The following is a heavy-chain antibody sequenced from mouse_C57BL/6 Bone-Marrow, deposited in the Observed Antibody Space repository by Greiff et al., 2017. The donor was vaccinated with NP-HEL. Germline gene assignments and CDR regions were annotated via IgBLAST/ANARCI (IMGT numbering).Heavy chain of an antibody. CDR3: ARSPKKIGSSSGY. V-gene: IGHV1-50*01. CDR1: GYTFTSYW. D-gene: IGHD1-1*01. Sequence: QVQLQQPGAELVKPGASVKLSCKASGYTFTSYWMQWVKQRPGQGLEWIGEIDPSDSYTNYNQKFKGKATLTVDTSSSTAYMQLSSLTSEDSAVYYCARSPKKIGSSSGYWGQGTTLTVSS. J-gene: IGHJ2*01. CDR2: IDPSDSYT.